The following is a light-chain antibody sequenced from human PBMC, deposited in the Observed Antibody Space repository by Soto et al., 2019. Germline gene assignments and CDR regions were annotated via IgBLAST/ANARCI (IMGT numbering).Light chain of an antibody. Sequence: EIVLTQSPATLSLSPGERATLSCRASQSVSNNLGWYQQKPGQAPRLLIYDASHRATDIPARFSGSGSGTDFTLTINGLEPEDFAVYYCQQRSNWPRTFVQGTKLEIK. CDR2: DAS. V-gene: IGKV3-11*01. J-gene: IGKJ2*01. CDR3: QQRSNWPRT. CDR1: QSVSNN.